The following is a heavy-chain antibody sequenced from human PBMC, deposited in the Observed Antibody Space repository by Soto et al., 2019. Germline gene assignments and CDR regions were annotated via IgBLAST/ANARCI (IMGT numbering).Heavy chain of an antibody. V-gene: IGHV1-69*13. CDR3: ASAEILGSGWYSEWLDP. D-gene: IGHD6-19*01. CDR1: VGTFSSYA. Sequence: SVKVSCKASVGTFSSYAISWVRQAPGQGLEWMGGIIPIFGTANYAQKFQGRVTITADESTSTAYMELSSLRSEDTAVYYCASAEILGSGWYSEWLDPWGQGTLVTVSS. CDR2: IIPIFGTA. J-gene: IGHJ5*02.